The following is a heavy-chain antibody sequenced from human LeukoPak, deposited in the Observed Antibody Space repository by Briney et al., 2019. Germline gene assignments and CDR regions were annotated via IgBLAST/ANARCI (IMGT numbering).Heavy chain of an antibody. CDR2: ISASGGST. Sequence: GGSLRLSCAASEFTFSSYAMSWVRQAPGEGLEWVSAISASGGSTYYADSVKGRFTISRDNSKNTLYLQMNSLRAEDTAVYYCAKAPYGSGSYYNVFGLMDVWGKGTTVTISS. J-gene: IGHJ6*04. CDR3: AKAPYGSGSYYNVFGLMDV. D-gene: IGHD3-10*01. V-gene: IGHV3-23*01. CDR1: EFTFSSYA.